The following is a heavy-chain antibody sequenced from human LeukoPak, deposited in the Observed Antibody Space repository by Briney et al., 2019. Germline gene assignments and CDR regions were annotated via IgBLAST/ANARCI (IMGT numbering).Heavy chain of an antibody. D-gene: IGHD3-10*01. CDR1: GGSISSYY. V-gene: IGHV4-59*01. CDR2: IYYSEST. J-gene: IGHJ4*02. Sequence: PSETLSLTCTVSGGSISSYYWSWIRQPPGKGLEWMGYIYYSESTNYNHTLTSRVTISVDTSKNQFSLKLSSMTAADTTVYYCARGEVDYYGSGRSYYFDYWGQGTLVTVSS. CDR3: ARGEVDYYGSGRSYYFDY.